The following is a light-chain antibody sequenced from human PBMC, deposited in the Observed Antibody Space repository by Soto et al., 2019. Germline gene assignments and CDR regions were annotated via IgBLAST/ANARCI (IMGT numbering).Light chain of an antibody. CDR1: QSFSSSY. J-gene: IGKJ1*01. CDR2: GTS. CDR3: QHFGNSLWT. Sequence: EIVLTQSPGTLSLSPGERATLSCRASQSFSSSYLAWYQQKPGQAPRLLIYGTSSRAIHTPDRFSGSGSGTDFTLTISGLEPEDFAVYYCQHFGNSLWTFGQGTKVDIK. V-gene: IGKV3-20*01.